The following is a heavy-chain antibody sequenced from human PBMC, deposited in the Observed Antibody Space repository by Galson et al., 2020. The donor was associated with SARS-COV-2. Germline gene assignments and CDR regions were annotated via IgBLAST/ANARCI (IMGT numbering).Heavy chain of an antibody. J-gene: IGHJ5*02. CDR2: IIPILGIA. Sequence: SVKVSCKASGGTFSSYAISWVRQAPGQGLEWMGGIIPILGIANYAQKFQGRVTITADKSTSTAYMELSSLRSEDTAVYYCARDIGYCSSTSCYNSNWFDPWGQGTLVTVSS. CDR1: GGTFSSYA. CDR3: ARDIGYCSSTSCYNSNWFDP. V-gene: IGHV1-69*10. D-gene: IGHD2-2*03.